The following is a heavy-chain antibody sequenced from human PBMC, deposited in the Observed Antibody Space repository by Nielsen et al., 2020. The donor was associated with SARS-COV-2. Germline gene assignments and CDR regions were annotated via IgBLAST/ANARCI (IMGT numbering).Heavy chain of an antibody. CDR3: AKAGRGFLDY. D-gene: IGHD1-26*01. V-gene: IGHV3-30*02. CDR2: IRYDGSNK. J-gene: IGHJ4*02. CDR1: GFTFSSYG. Sequence: GESLKISCAASGFTFSSYGMHWVRQAPGKGLEWVAFIRYDGSNKYYADSVKGRFTISRDNSKNTLYLQMNSLRAEDTAVYYCAKAGRGFLDYWGQGTLVTVSS.